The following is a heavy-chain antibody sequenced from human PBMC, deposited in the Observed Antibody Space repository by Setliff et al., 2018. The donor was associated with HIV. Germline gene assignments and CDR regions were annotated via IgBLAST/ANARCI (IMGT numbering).Heavy chain of an antibody. CDR1: GFLFHTYW. Sequence: PGGSLRLSCAASGFLFHTYWMSWVRQAPGKGLEWVANIKEDGSEKYYVDSVKGRFTISRDNAENSLYLQMNSLRVEDTAVYYCATDCAVVGGTGSLDSWGQGTLVTVSS. D-gene: IGHD1-26*01. J-gene: IGHJ4*02. V-gene: IGHV3-7*05. CDR2: IKEDGSEK. CDR3: ATDCAVVGGTGSLDS.